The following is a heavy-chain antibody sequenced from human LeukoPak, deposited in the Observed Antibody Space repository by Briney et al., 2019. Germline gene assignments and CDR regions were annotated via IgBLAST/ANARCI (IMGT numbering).Heavy chain of an antibody. D-gene: IGHD6-19*01. Sequence: ASVKVSCKASGYTFTSYYMHWVRQAPGQGLEWMGIINPSGGSTSYTQKFQGRVTMTRDTSTSTVYMELSSPRSEDTAVYYCAREGVAVAGDYWGQGTLVTVSS. CDR3: AREGVAVAGDY. J-gene: IGHJ4*02. V-gene: IGHV1-46*01. CDR2: INPSGGST. CDR1: GYTFTSYY.